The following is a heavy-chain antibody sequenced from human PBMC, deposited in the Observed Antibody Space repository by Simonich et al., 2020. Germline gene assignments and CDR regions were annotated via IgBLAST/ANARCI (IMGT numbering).Heavy chain of an antibody. J-gene: IGHJ6*03. CDR1: GDTFTGYY. D-gene: IGHD3-3*01. CDR2: INPNRGGT. V-gene: IGHV1-2*02. CDR3: ARGGVQYYYYYMDV. Sequence: QVQLVQSGAEVKKPGASVKVSCKASGDTFTGYYMHGVRQAPGQGLEWMGWINPNRGGTNYAQKFQGRVTMTRDTSISTAYMELSRLRSDDTAVYYCARGGVQYYYYYMDVWGKGTTVTVSS.